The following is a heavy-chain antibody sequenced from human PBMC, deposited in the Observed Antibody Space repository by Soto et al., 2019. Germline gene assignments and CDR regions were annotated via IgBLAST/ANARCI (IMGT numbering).Heavy chain of an antibody. CDR3: ARIRGYWYGLDV. V-gene: IGHV3-23*01. CDR1: GFPLSTYG. J-gene: IGHJ6*02. Sequence: GGSLRLSCAASGFPLSTYGMTWVRQAPGKGLEWVSAITGTGGNTYYVDSVKGRFTSSRDNSKNMLYLQMNSLRVEDTVVYYCARIRGYWYGLDVWGQGTTVTVSS. CDR2: ITGTGGNT.